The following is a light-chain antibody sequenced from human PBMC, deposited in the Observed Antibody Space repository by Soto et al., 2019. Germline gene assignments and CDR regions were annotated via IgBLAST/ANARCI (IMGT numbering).Light chain of an antibody. Sequence: EIVLTQSPATLSVSPGERATLSCRASQSVSSYLAWYQQKPGQAPRLLIYGASTRATDIPARFSGSGSGTEFTLTVSSLQPDDFATYYCQQYNRFSTFGQGTTVDIK. CDR3: QQYNRFST. V-gene: IGKV3-15*01. CDR2: GAS. CDR1: QSVSSY. J-gene: IGKJ1*01.